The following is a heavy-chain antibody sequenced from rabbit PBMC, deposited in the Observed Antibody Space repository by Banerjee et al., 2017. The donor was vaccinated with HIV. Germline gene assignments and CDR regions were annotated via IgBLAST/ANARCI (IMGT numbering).Heavy chain of an antibody. J-gene: IGHJ6*01. CDR2: IGTSSGST. CDR3: ARSEYASYVDFSYATYGMDL. V-gene: IGHV1S40*01. D-gene: IGHD6-1*01. Sequence: QSLEESGGDLVKPGASLTLTCTASGIDFSSYYYMCWVRQAPGKGLEWIACIGTSSGSTWYASWAKGRFTISKTSSTTVTLQMTSLTAADTATYFCARSEYASYVDFSYATYGMDLWGPGTLVTVS. CDR1: GIDFSSYYY.